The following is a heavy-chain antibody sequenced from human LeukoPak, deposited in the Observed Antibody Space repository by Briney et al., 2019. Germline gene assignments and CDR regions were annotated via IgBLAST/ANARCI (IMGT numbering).Heavy chain of an antibody. Sequence: GGSLRLSCAASGFTFSSYSMNWVRQAPGKGLEWVSSISSSSSYIYYADSVKGRFTMSRDNVKNTLYLQMNSLRVEDTAVYYCARDPRNVGLAPWGQGTLVTVSS. CDR2: ISSSSSYI. V-gene: IGHV3-21*01. D-gene: IGHD2-15*01. J-gene: IGHJ5*02. CDR3: ARDPRNVGLAP. CDR1: GFTFSSYS.